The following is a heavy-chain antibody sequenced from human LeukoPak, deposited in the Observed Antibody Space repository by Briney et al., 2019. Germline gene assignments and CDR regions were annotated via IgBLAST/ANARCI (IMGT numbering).Heavy chain of an antibody. D-gene: IGHD6-19*01. J-gene: IGHJ4*02. Sequence: PGRSLRLSCAASGFTFSSYGMHWVRQAPGKGLEWVAVISYDGSNKYYADSVRGRFTISRDRAKNSLHLQMNSLRAEDTAVYYCARGESTGWDRQDFFDYWGQGTLVTVSS. CDR3: ARGESTGWDRQDFFDY. V-gene: IGHV3-30*03. CDR1: GFTFSSYG. CDR2: ISYDGSNK.